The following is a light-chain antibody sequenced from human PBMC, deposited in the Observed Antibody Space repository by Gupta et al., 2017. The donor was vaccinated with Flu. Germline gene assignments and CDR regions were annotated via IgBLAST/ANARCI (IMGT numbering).Light chain of an antibody. CDR1: KSDVGGYSY. CDR2: DVI. J-gene: IGLJ1*01. Sequence: QSVTIACNGTKSDVGGYSYVSWYQQHTGTAPNIMIYDVIKRPAGVHDRFSGSRSVSTASLTISVLQDEDEGYYYCCSCSVGFYVFGTETKVTVL. V-gene: IGLV2-11*01. CDR3: CSCSVGFYV.